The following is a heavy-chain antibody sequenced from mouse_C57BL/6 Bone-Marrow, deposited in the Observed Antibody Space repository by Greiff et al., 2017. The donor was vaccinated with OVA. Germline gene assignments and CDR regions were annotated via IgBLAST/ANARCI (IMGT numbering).Heavy chain of an antibody. V-gene: IGHV1-52*01. CDR1: GYTFTSYW. CDR3: ARCDFYYFDY. D-gene: IGHD2-4*01. Sequence: QVQLQQPGAELVRPGSSVKLSCTASGYTFTSYWMHWVKQRPIQGLEWIGNIDPSDSDTHYNQKFKDKATLTIDKSSSTAYMQLSSLTSEDSAVYYCARCDFYYFDYWGQGTTLTVSS. CDR2: IDPSDSDT. J-gene: IGHJ2*01.